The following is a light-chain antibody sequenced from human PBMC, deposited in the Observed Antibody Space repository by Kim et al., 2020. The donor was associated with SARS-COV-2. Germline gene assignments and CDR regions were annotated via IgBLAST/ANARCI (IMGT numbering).Light chain of an antibody. V-gene: IGLV1-47*01. Sequence: GQRVTISCSGSSSNIGSNYVYWSQQRPGTAPKLLIYRNNQRPSGVPDRFSGSKSGTSASLAISGLRSEDEADYYCAAWDDSLSGVVFGGGTKLTVL. CDR1: SSNIGSNY. CDR3: AAWDDSLSGVV. J-gene: IGLJ2*01. CDR2: RNN.